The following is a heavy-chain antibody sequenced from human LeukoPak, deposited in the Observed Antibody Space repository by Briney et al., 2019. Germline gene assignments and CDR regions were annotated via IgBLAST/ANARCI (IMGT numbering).Heavy chain of an antibody. V-gene: IGHV5-51*01. CDR1: GYSFTSYW. D-gene: IGHD3-10*01. CDR2: IYPGDSDT. J-gene: IGHJ6*03. Sequence: GESLKISCKGSGYSFTSYWIGWVRQMPGKGLEWMGIIYPGDSDTRYSPSFQGQVTISAEKSISTAYLQWSSLKATDTAMYSCAIKTYYYGSGSYSPHYYYCMVVCGKGDTVTVSS. CDR3: AIKTYYYGSGSYSPHYYYCMVV.